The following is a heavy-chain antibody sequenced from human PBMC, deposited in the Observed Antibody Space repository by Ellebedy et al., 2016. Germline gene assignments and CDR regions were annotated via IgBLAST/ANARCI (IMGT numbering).Heavy chain of an antibody. D-gene: IGHD3-22*01. CDR3: AREGEVVRYYDSSGYYYFDY. V-gene: IGHV1-8*01. CDR2: MNPNSGNT. CDR1: GYTFTSYD. Sequence: ASVKVSXXASGYTFTSYDINWVRQATGQGLEWMGWMNPNSGNTGYAQKFQGRVTITADESTSTAYMELSSLRSEDTAVYYCAREGEVVRYYDSSGYYYFDYWGQGTLVTVSS. J-gene: IGHJ4*02.